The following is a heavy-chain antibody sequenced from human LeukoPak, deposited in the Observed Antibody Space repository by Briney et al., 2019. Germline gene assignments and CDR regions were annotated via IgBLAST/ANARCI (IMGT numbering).Heavy chain of an antibody. Sequence: GGSLRLSCAASGFTFSSCAMSWVRQAPGKGLEWVSTIIDSGNSIYYADSVKGRFTISRDNSKNTLYLQMNSLRAEDTAVYYCARGRKYSYGTYYYGLDVWGQGTTVTVCS. CDR2: IIDSGNSI. CDR1: GFTFSSCA. D-gene: IGHD5-18*01. V-gene: IGHV3-23*01. CDR3: ARGRKYSYGTYYYGLDV. J-gene: IGHJ6*02.